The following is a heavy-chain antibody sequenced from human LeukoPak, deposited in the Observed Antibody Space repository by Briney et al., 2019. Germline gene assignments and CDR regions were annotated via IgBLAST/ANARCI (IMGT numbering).Heavy chain of an antibody. CDR3: ARDGYYLGAFDI. J-gene: IGHJ3*02. CDR1: GFTFSSYS. Sequence: PGGYLRLSCSAYGFTFSSYSMNWVRQVPGQGLEWVSSISSSSSYIYYADSVKGRFTISRDNAKNSLYLQMNSLRAEDTAVYYCARDGYYLGAFDIWGQGTMVTVSS. V-gene: IGHV3-21*01. CDR2: ISSSSSYI. D-gene: IGHD3-22*01.